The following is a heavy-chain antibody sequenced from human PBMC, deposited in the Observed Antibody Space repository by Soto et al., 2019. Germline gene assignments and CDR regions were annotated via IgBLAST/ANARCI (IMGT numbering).Heavy chain of an antibody. Sequence: SETLSLTCAVYSGSFSGYYWSWIRQPPGKGLEWIGEINHSGSTNYNPSLKSRVTISVDTSKNQFSLKLSSVTAADTAVYYCARVGVVPAAPRLRWFDPWGQGTLVTVSS. D-gene: IGHD2-2*01. J-gene: IGHJ5*02. CDR3: ARVGVVPAAPRLRWFDP. CDR1: SGSFSGYY. V-gene: IGHV4-34*01. CDR2: INHSGST.